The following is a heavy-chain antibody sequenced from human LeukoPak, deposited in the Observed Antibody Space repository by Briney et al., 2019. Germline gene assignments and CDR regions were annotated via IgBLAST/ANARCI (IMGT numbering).Heavy chain of an antibody. J-gene: IGHJ4*02. V-gene: IGHV1-2*02. D-gene: IGHD3-10*01. CDR1: GYSFTGYY. CDR3: ARVVRGVVNFGY. CDR2: INPNSGGT. Sequence: ASVKVSCKASGYSFTGYYIHWVRQAPGQGLEWMGWINPNSGGTNYAQNFQGRVTMTRDTSITTAYMELSRLRSDDTAVYYCARVVRGVVNFGYWGQGILVTVSS.